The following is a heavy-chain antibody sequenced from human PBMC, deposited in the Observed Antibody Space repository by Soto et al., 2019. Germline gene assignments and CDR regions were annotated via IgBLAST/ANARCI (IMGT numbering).Heavy chain of an antibody. CDR3: ARDRATGTVYYYGMDV. J-gene: IGHJ6*02. CDR2: INAGNGNT. Sequence: ASVKVSCKASGYTFTSYAMHWVRQAPGQRLEWMGWINAGNGNTKYSQKLQGRVTITRDTSASTAYMELSSLRSEDTAMYYCARDRATGTVYYYGMDVWGQGTTVTVSS. V-gene: IGHV1-3*01. D-gene: IGHD1-1*01. CDR1: GYTFTSYA.